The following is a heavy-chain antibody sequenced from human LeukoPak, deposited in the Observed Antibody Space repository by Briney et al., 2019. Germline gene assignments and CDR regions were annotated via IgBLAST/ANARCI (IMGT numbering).Heavy chain of an antibody. Sequence: ASVKISCKVSGYTFTDYYMHWVQQAPGKGLEWMGPVDPEDGETIYAEKFQGRVTITADTSTDTAYMELSSLRSEDTAVYYCATEEIRQWLVRNDYWGQGTLVTVSS. CDR3: ATEEIRQWLVRNDY. CDR2: VDPEDGET. D-gene: IGHD6-19*01. V-gene: IGHV1-69-2*01. J-gene: IGHJ4*02. CDR1: GYTFTDYY.